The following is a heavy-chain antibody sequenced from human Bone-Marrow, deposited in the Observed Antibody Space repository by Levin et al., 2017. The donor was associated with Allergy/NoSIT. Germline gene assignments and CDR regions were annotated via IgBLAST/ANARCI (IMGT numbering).Heavy chain of an antibody. D-gene: IGHD1-26*01. CDR2: IGGSGVDS. J-gene: IGHJ6*02. Sequence: GGSLRLSCTASGFTFNKYGLTWVRQAPGKGLEWVASIGGSGVDSNYADSVRGRFTITRDMNMVFLQMNSLRVEDTAIYYCAKDPMWDRYNFDMDVWGQGTSVIVSS. CDR1: GFTFNKYG. V-gene: IGHV3-23*01. CDR3: AKDPMWDRYNFDMDV.